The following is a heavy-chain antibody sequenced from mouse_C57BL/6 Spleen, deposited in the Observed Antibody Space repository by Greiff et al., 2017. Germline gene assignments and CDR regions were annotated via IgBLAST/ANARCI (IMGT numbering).Heavy chain of an antibody. J-gene: IGHJ3*01. D-gene: IGHD1-1*01. CDR1: GYTFTSYW. CDR3: ARGDYYGSSSAWFAY. CDR2: IYPGDGDT. Sequence: QVQLQQPGTELVKPGASVKLSCKASGYTFTSYWMHWVKQRPGKGLEWIGQIYPGDGDTNYNGKFKGTATLTADKSSSTAYMQLSSLTSEDSAVYFCARGDYYGSSSAWFAYWGQGTLVTVSA. V-gene: IGHV1-80*01.